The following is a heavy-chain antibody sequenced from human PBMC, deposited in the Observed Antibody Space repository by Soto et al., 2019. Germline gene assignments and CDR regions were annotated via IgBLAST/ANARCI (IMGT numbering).Heavy chain of an antibody. V-gene: IGHV3-23*01. CDR2: INGGGGAT. Sequence: EVQLLESGGALVQPGGSLRLSCAASGFTFSTYVMTWVRQAPGEGLEWVSTINGGGGATYHADSVKGRFTISRDNSKNTLYLQMDSLRAEDTAVYYCATRYCSGSGCYFDYWGQETLVAVSS. CDR3: ATRYCSGSGCYFDY. D-gene: IGHD2-15*01. CDR1: GFTFSTYV. J-gene: IGHJ4*02.